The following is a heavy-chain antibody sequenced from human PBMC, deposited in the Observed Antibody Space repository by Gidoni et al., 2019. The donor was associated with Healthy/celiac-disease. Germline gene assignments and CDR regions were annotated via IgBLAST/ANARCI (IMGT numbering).Heavy chain of an antibody. CDR2: IYYSGST. CDR3: ARGGDYVWGSYRIPFDY. D-gene: IGHD3-16*02. V-gene: IGHV4-59*01. Sequence: QVQLQESGPGLVKPSETLSLTCTVSGGSISSYYWSWIRPPPGKGLEWIGYIYYSGSTNYNPSLKSRVTISVDTSKNQFSLKLSSVTAADTAVYYCARGGDYVWGSYRIPFDYWGQGTLVTVSS. CDR1: GGSISSYY. J-gene: IGHJ4*02.